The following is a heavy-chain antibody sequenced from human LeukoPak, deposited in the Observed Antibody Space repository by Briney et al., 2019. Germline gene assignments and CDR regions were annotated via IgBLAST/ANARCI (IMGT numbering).Heavy chain of an antibody. CDR1: GGSISSGGYY. CDR3: AGSSRWVNWFDP. D-gene: IGHD6-13*01. V-gene: IGHV4-31*03. Sequence: SQTLSLTCTVSGGSISSGGYYWSWIRQHPGKGLEWIGYIYYSGSTYYNPSLKSRVTISVDTSKNQFSLKLSSVTAADTAVYYCAGSSRWVNWFDPWGQGTLVTVSS. CDR2: IYYSGST. J-gene: IGHJ5*02.